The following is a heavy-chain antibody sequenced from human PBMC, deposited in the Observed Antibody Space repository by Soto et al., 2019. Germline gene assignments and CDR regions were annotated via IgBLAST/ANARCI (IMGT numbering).Heavy chain of an antibody. V-gene: IGHV5-10-1*01. CDR2: IDPSDSYT. Sequence: PVESLKISCKVSGYSFTSYWISWVRQMPGKGLEWMGRIDPSDSYTNYSPSFQGHVTISADKSISTAYLQWSSLKASDTAMYYCARLAPCSSTSCYTNYYGMDVWGQGTTVTVSS. CDR1: GYSFTSYW. D-gene: IGHD2-2*02. J-gene: IGHJ6*02. CDR3: ARLAPCSSTSCYTNYYGMDV.